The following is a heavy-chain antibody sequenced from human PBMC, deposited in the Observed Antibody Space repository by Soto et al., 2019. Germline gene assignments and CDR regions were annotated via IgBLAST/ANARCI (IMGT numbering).Heavy chain of an antibody. V-gene: IGHV3-30*18. CDR3: AKFWAPEKPPLDDY. CDR1: GFTFSNFG. D-gene: IGHD3-16*01. J-gene: IGHJ4*02. CDR2: ISYDGNIK. Sequence: GGSLRLSCAASGFTFSNFGMHWVRQAPGKGLEWVASISYDGNIKYSADSVKGRFTISRDNSKNTLYLQMNSLRSEDTAVYYCAKFWAPEKPPLDDYWGQGTLVTASS.